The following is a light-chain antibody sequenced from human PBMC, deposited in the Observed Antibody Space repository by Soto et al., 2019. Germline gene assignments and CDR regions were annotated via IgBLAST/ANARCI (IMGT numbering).Light chain of an antibody. J-gene: IGKJ1*01. Sequence: EIVLTQSPGTLSLSPGERATLSCRASQSVSSNYLAWYQQKPGQAPRLLIYGASSRATGIPDRFSGSGSGTDFTLTISRLEPEDFAVYYCQHYAGSPRTFGQGTKVEIK. CDR2: GAS. V-gene: IGKV3-20*01. CDR3: QHYAGSPRT. CDR1: QSVSSNY.